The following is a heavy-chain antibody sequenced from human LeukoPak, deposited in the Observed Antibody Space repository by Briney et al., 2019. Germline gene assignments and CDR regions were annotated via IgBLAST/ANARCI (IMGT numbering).Heavy chain of an antibody. V-gene: IGHV3-23*01. Sequence: GGSQRLSCAASGFTFSGYAMSSVRQAPGKGLEWVSAISGSGGSTYYADSVKGRFTISRDNSKNTLYLQMNSLRAEDTAVYYCVLGTAHFDYWGQGTLVTVSS. J-gene: IGHJ4*02. CDR3: VLGTAHFDY. CDR1: GFTFSGYA. D-gene: IGHD1-14*01. CDR2: ISGSGGST.